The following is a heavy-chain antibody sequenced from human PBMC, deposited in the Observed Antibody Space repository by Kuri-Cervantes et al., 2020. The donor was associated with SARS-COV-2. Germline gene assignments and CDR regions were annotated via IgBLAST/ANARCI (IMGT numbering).Heavy chain of an antibody. CDR1: GFTVNSNY. Sequence: GESLKISCAASGFTVNSNYMSCVRQAPGKGLEWVSVIYSSGSTNYADSVKGRFTISRDNFKNTLYLQMSSLRAEDTAVYYCARGRGPGDFWSGLNWFDPWGQGTLVTVSS. V-gene: IGHV3-53*01. CDR2: IYSSGST. J-gene: IGHJ5*02. CDR3: ARGRGPGDFWSGLNWFDP. D-gene: IGHD3-3*01.